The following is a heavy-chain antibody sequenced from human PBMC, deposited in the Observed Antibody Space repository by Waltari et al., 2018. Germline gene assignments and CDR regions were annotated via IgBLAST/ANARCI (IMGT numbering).Heavy chain of an antibody. Sequence: QMQLVQSGPEVKKPGTSVKVSCKASGFTFTSSAMQWVRQARGQRLEWIGWIVVGSVNTNYAQKFQEIGTITRDMSTSTAYMELSSLGSEDTAVYYCAAVKGIWFGAYYFDYWGQGTLVTVSS. CDR1: GFTFTSSA. J-gene: IGHJ4*02. CDR3: AAVKGIWFGAYYFDY. D-gene: IGHD3-10*01. CDR2: IVVGSVNT. V-gene: IGHV1-58*02.